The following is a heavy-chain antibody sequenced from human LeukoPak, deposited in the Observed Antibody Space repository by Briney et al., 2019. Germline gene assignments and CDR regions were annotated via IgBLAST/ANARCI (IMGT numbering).Heavy chain of an antibody. CDR2: IYSGGSP. V-gene: IGHV4-59*01. D-gene: IGHD5-24*01. CDR1: GVSISNNY. Sequence: PSETLSLTCTVSGVSISNNYWSWIRQPPGKGLEWIAYIYSGGSPKYNPSLKSRITISVDMSKNQFSLRLSSVTAADTAIYYCGRARDGYNVIDHWGQGTLVTVSS. CDR3: GRARDGYNVIDH. J-gene: IGHJ4*02.